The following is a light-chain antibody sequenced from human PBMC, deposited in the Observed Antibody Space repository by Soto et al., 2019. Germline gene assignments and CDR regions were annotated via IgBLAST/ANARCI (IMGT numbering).Light chain of an antibody. J-gene: IGKJ4*02. CDR3: QQYNNWPLT. V-gene: IGKV3-15*01. Sequence: EIVMTQSPGTLSVSPGERATLSCRASQSVSSNFAWYQQKLGQAPRLLIYGASTRATGIPARFSGSGSGTEFTLTISSLQSEDFAVYYCQQYNNWPLTFGGGTKVEIK. CDR1: QSVSSN. CDR2: GAS.